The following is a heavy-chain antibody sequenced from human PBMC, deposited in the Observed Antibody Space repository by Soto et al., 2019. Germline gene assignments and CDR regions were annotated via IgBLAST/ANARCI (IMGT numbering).Heavy chain of an antibody. D-gene: IGHD6-19*01. CDR1: GGSISSYY. CDR3: ARGTSSRGWGDNWFDP. J-gene: IGHJ5*02. V-gene: IGHV4-59*01. CDR2: IYYSGST. Sequence: SETLSLTCTVSGGSISSYYWSWIRQPPGKGLEWIGYIYYSGSTNYNPSLKSRVTISVDTSKNQFSLKLSSVTAADTAVYYCARGTSSRGWGDNWFDPWGQGTLVTVSS.